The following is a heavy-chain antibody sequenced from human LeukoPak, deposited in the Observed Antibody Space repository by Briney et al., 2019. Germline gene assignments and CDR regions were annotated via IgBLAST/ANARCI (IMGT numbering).Heavy chain of an antibody. D-gene: IGHD1-26*01. CDR2: IRQDGDEK. Sequence: GGSLRLSCAGSGFIFNSHWMTWVRQAPGMGLEWVGNIRQDGDEKFYADSVRGRFTISRDNAKNSLYLHLNSLRAEDTAIYCARVRTEWDIDLWGRGTLVTVSP. CDR1: GFIFNSHW. J-gene: IGHJ2*01. V-gene: IGHV3-7*01. CDR3: ARVRTEWDIDL.